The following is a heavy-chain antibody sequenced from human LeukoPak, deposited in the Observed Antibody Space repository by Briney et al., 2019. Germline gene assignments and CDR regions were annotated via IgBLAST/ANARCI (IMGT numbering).Heavy chain of an antibody. CDR2: INSDGSST. CDR3: ARAAGLGIAAAGRDY. D-gene: IGHD6-13*01. V-gene: IGHV3-74*01. CDR1: GFTFSSYW. J-gene: IGHJ4*02. Sequence: GGSLRLSCAASGFTFSSYWMHWVRQAPGKGLVWVSRINSDGSSTSYADSVKGRFTISRDNAENTLYLQMNSLRAEDTAVYYCARAAGLGIAAAGRDYWGQGTLVTVSS.